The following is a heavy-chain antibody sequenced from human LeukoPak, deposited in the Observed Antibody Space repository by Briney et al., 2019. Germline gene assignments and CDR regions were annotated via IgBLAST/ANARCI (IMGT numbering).Heavy chain of an antibody. CDR3: AKVMVRGAGDAFDI. V-gene: IGHV3-23*01. CDR1: GFTFNNYA. D-gene: IGHD3-10*01. CDR2: ISNTGGTT. Sequence: PGGSLRLSCAASGFTFNNYAMSWVRQAPGKGLEWVSAISNTGGTTYYADSVKGRFTISRDNSKNTLYLQMNSLRAEDTAVHYCAKVMVRGAGDAFDIWGQGTMVTVSS. J-gene: IGHJ3*02.